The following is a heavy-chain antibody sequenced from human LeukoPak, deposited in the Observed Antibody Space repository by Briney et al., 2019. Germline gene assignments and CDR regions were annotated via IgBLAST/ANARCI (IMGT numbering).Heavy chain of an antibody. CDR3: ARDRGARLERFYAFDF. Sequence: ASVKVSCKAAGYAFTGSYIHWVRQAPGQGLEWMGWINPNNGFTAYAQNFQGRVTMTRDTSISTAYMDLSRLTSGDTAVYFCARDRGARLERFYAFDFWGQGTTVTVSS. CDR1: GYAFTGSY. CDR2: INPNNGFT. J-gene: IGHJ3*01. D-gene: IGHD1-1*01. V-gene: IGHV1-2*02.